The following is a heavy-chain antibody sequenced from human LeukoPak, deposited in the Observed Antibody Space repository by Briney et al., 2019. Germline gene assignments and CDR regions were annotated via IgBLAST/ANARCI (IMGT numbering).Heavy chain of an antibody. D-gene: IGHD5-18*01. V-gene: IGHV4-34*01. J-gene: IGHJ6*03. CDR2: INHSGST. CDR3: ARDTWIQPFYYYYYMDV. CDR1: GVSFIGYY. Sequence: TSETLSLTCAVYGVSFIGYYWSWIRQPPGKGLEWIGEINHSGSTNYNPSLKSRVTISVDTSKNQFSLKLSSVTAADTAVYYCARDTWIQPFYYYYYMDVWGKGTTVTVSS.